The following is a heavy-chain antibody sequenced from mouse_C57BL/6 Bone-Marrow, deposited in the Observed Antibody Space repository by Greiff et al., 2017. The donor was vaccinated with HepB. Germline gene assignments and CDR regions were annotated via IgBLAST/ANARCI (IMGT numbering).Heavy chain of an antibody. CDR1: GFTFSDYG. Sequence: EVKLMESGGGLVKPGGSLKLSCAASGFTFSDYGMHWVRQAPEKGLEWVAYISSGSSTIYYADTVKGRFTISRDNAKNTLFLQMTSLRSEDTAMYYCARGATTVVPHWYFDVWGTGTTVTVSS. D-gene: IGHD1-1*01. V-gene: IGHV5-17*01. J-gene: IGHJ1*03. CDR2: ISSGSSTI. CDR3: ARGATTVVPHWYFDV.